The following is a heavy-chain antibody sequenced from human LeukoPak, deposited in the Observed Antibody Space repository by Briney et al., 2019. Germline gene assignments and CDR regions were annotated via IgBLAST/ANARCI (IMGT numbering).Heavy chain of an antibody. CDR1: GFTFSSYG. D-gene: IGHD2-2*01. J-gene: IGHJ4*02. CDR2: IRYDGSNK. Sequence: PGGSLRLSCAASGFTFSSYGMHWVRQAPGKGLEWVAFIRYDGSNKYYADSVKGRFTISRDNSKNTLYLQEKSLRAEDTALYFCAKFFNYQLLSSPLDYWGQGTLVTVSS. V-gene: IGHV3-30*02. CDR3: AKFFNYQLLSSPLDY.